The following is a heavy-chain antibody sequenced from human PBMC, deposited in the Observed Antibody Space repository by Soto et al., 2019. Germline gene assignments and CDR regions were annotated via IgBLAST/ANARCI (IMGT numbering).Heavy chain of an antibody. Sequence: QVQLVQSGAEVTKPGASVKDSCKASGYTFTSYYIHWVRQAPGQGLEWMGMINPSGGSTTYTQKCHGRLTMTRDTSTSTVYMELSSLTSEDTAVYYCVRAAAAGNGRRMDVWGQGTTVTVSS. V-gene: IGHV1-46*01. CDR3: VRAAAAGNGRRMDV. J-gene: IGHJ6*02. CDR2: INPSGGST. CDR1: GYTFTSYY. D-gene: IGHD6-13*01.